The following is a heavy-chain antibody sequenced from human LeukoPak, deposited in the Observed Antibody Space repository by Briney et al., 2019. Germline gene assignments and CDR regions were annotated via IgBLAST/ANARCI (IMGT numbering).Heavy chain of an antibody. CDR1: GGSFSGYY. J-gene: IGHJ6*02. Sequence: PSETLSLTCAVYGGSFSGYYWSWIRQPPGKGLEWIGEINHSGSTNYNPSLKSRVTISVDTSKNQFSLKLSSVTAADTAVYYCARGRMVRGAVGDVWGQGTTVTVSS. V-gene: IGHV4-34*01. CDR3: ARGRMVRGAVGDV. CDR2: INHSGST. D-gene: IGHD3-10*01.